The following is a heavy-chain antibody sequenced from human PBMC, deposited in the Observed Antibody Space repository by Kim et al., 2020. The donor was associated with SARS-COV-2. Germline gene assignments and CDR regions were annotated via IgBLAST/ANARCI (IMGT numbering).Heavy chain of an antibody. CDR1: GFTFDDYA. V-gene: IGHV3-9*01. J-gene: IGHJ4*02. CDR3: AKASSSSWYGDFDY. Sequence: GGSLRLSCAASGFTFDDYAMHWVRQAPGKGLEWVSGISWNSGSIGYADSVKGRFTISRDNAKNSLYLQMNSLRAEDTALYYCAKASSSSWYGDFDYWGQGTLVTVSS. D-gene: IGHD6-13*01. CDR2: ISWNSGSI.